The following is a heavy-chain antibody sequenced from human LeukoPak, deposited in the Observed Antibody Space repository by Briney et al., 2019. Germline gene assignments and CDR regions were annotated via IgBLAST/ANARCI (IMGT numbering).Heavy chain of an antibody. V-gene: IGHV3-7*01. Sequence: GGSLRLSCAASGFTFTHYWMTWVRQAPGKELEGVAHIKEDGSERNYVDSVKGRFTISRDNAKNSLYLQMSSLRAEDTAVYYCARRMAGLGSPFDSWGQGTLVTVSS. CDR3: ARRMAGLGSPFDS. CDR2: IKEDGSER. D-gene: IGHD2-2*03. CDR1: GFTFTHYW. J-gene: IGHJ4*02.